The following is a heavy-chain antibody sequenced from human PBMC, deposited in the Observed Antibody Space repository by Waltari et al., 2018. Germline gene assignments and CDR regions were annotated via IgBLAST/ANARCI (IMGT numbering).Heavy chain of an antibody. CDR2: INTNTENP. J-gene: IGHJ4*02. Sequence: QVQLMQSGSELKKPGASVKVSCKASGYTFTSHAMNWVRQAPGQGLEFMGWINTNTENPFYAQGFTGRFVFSLDTSASTAYMEINSLKAEDTAVYYCARELLGGGAFDSWGQGTLVTVSS. CDR1: GYTFTSHA. V-gene: IGHV7-4-1*02. D-gene: IGHD3-16*01. CDR3: ARELLGGGAFDS.